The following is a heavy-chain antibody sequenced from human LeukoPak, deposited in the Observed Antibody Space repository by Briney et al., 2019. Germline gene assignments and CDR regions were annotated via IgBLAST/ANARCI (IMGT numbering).Heavy chain of an antibody. Sequence: SGRSLRLSCAASGFTFNTYTMNWVRQAPGRGLEWVSAISGSGGSTYYADSVKGRFTISRDNSKNTLYLQMNSLRAEDTAVYYCAKDLAGSGSYSFDYWGQGTLITVSS. CDR1: GFTFNTYT. CDR3: AKDLAGSGSYSFDY. D-gene: IGHD1-26*01. J-gene: IGHJ4*02. V-gene: IGHV3-23*01. CDR2: ISGSGGST.